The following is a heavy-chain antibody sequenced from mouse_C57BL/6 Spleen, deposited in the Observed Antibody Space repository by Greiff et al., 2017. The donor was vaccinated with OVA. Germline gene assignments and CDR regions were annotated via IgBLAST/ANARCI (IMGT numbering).Heavy chain of an antibody. CDR2: IDPNSGGT. D-gene: IGHD2-4*01. Sequence: QVQLQQPGAELVKPGASVKLSCKASGYTFTSYWMHWVKQRPGRGLEWIGRIDPNSGGTKYNEKFKSQATLTVDKPSSTAYMQLSSLTSEDSAVYYCATYDYGGYYAMDYWGQGTSVTVSS. CDR1: GYTFTSYW. J-gene: IGHJ4*01. V-gene: IGHV1-72*01. CDR3: ATYDYGGYYAMDY.